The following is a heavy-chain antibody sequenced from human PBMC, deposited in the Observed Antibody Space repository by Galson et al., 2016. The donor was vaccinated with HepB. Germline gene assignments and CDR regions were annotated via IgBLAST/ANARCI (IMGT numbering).Heavy chain of an antibody. CDR2: IDPGAGST. V-gene: IGHV1-46*01. D-gene: IGHD5-18*01. J-gene: IGHJ4*02. CDR3: ARGYSYGFRSYY. CDR1: GYTFTTYF. Sequence: KVSCKASGYTFTTYFFHWVRQAPGQGLEWMGMIDPGAGSTNYAHKFDGRVTMTRDTSTSTLYMELSSLRSDDTAVYYCARGYSYGFRSYYWGQGTLVTVSA.